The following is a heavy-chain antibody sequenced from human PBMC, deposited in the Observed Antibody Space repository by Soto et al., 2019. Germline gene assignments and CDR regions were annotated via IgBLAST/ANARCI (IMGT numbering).Heavy chain of an antibody. CDR2: ISGSGGST. CDR1: GFTFSSYA. Sequence: GGSLRPSCAASGFTFSSYAMSWVRQAPGKGLEWASAISGSGGSTYYADSVKGRFTISRDNSKNTLYLQMNSLRAEDTAVYYCAKGPYYDFWSGYPYYFDYWGQGTLVTVPS. D-gene: IGHD3-3*01. J-gene: IGHJ4*02. V-gene: IGHV3-23*01. CDR3: AKGPYYDFWSGYPYYFDY.